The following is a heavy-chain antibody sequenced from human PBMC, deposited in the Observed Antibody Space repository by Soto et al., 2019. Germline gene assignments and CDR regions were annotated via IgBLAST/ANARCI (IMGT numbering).Heavy chain of an antibody. CDR1: GGSFSGYY. CDR2: INHSGST. V-gene: IGHV4-34*01. CDR3: ARGKRITMIVVVIAGGDYFDY. Sequence: QVQLQQWGAGLLKPSETLSLTCAVYGGSFSGYYWSWIRQPPGKGLEWIGEINHSGSTNYNPSLKSRVTISVDTSKNQFSLTLSSVTAADTAVYYCARGKRITMIVVVIAGGDYFDYWGQGTLVTVFS. D-gene: IGHD3-22*01. J-gene: IGHJ4*02.